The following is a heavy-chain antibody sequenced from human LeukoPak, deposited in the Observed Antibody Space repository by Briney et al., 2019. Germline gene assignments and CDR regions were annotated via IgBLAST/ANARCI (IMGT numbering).Heavy chain of an antibody. CDR3: ARAGRCSSTSCYYFDY. CDR2: IGTAGDT. D-gene: IGHD2-2*01. CDR1: GFTFSSYD. J-gene: IGHJ4*02. V-gene: IGHV3-13*01. Sequence: GGSLRLSCAASGFTFSSYDMHWVRQATGKGLEWVSAIGTAGDTYYPGSVKGRFTISRENAKNSLYLQMNSLRAGDTAVYYCARAGRCSSTSCYYFDYWGQGTLVTVSS.